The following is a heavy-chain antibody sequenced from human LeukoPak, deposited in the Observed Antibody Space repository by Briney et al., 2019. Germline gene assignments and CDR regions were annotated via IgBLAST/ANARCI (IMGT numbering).Heavy chain of an antibody. D-gene: IGHD3-10*01. Sequence: GGSLRLSCAASGFTFSSYAMSWVRQAPGKGLEWVSAISGSGGSTYYADSVNGRFTISRDNSKNTLYLLTSSLRAADTAVYYCAKDQFPSYYYGSGTVDYWGQGTLVTVSS. CDR1: GFTFSSYA. CDR3: AKDQFPSYYYGSGTVDY. CDR2: ISGSGGST. V-gene: IGHV3-23*01. J-gene: IGHJ4*02.